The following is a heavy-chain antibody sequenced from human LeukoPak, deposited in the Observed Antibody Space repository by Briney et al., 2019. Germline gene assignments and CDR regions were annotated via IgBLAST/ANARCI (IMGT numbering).Heavy chain of an antibody. V-gene: IGHV3-53*01. CDR2: IYSGGST. J-gene: IGHJ3*02. CDR3: ARFMVRGDSDAFDI. D-gene: IGHD3-10*01. CDR1: GFTVSSNY. Sequence: PGGSLRLSCAASGFTVSSNYMSWVRQAPGKGLEWVSVIYSGGSTYYADSVKGRFAISRDNSKNTPYLQMNSLRAEDTAVYYCARFMVRGDSDAFDIWGQGTMVTVSS.